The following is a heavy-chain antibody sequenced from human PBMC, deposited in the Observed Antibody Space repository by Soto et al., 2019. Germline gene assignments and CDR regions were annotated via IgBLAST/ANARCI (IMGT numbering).Heavy chain of an antibody. J-gene: IGHJ4*02. D-gene: IGHD3-10*01. CDR1: GFTFTDYY. V-gene: IGHV3-11*01. CDR3: ARLWFGELLRYFDY. Sequence: QVQLVESGGGFVRPGGSLRLSCAASGFTFTDYYMSWIRQAPGKGLEWISYISSSASTIYYADSVKGRFTISRDNAKNSLYLHMNSLRAEDTAVYYCARLWFGELLRYFDYWGQGTLVTVSS. CDR2: ISSSASTI.